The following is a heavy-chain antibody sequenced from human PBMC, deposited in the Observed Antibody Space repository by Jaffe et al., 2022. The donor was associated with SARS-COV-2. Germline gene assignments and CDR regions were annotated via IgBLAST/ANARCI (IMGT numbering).Heavy chain of an antibody. Sequence: EVQLMESGGGLVQPGGSLRLSCAASGFTFRSYAMSWVRQTPGRGLEWVSTVTVPDGGTYYADSVKGRFTISRDISKNTLFLQMNSLRVEDTAVYYCAKRGPGPPPSKYYYMDVWGKGTTVTVSS. J-gene: IGHJ6*03. CDR3: AKRGPGPPPSKYYYMDV. D-gene: IGHD2-2*01. CDR1: GFTFRSYA. V-gene: IGHV3-23*01. CDR2: VTVPDGGT.